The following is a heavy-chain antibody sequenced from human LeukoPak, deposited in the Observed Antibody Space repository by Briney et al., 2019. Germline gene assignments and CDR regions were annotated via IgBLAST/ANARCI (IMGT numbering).Heavy chain of an antibody. CDR2: IYYSGST. CDR3: ARESYYDFWSGYYRPNYFDY. Sequence: PSETLSLTCTVSGGSISSSSYYWGWIRQPPGKGLEWIGSIYYSGSTNYNPSLKSRVTISVDTSKNQFSLKLSSVTAADTAVYYCARESYYDFWSGYYRPNYFDYWGQGTLVTVSS. CDR1: GGSISSSSYY. V-gene: IGHV4-39*07. D-gene: IGHD3-3*01. J-gene: IGHJ4*02.